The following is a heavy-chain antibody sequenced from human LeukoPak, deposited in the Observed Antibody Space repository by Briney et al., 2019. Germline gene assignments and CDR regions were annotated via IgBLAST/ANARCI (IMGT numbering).Heavy chain of an antibody. D-gene: IGHD3-22*01. CDR2: IYTSGST. CDR3: AREFLDYYDSSGYFRFDY. V-gene: IGHV4-4*07. J-gene: IGHJ4*02. CDR1: GGSISSYY. Sequence: PETLSLTCTVSGGSISSYYWSWIRQPAGKGLEWIGRIYTSGSTNYNPSLKSRVTMSVDTSKNQFSLKLSSVTAADTAVYYCAREFLDYYDSSGYFRFDYWGQGTLVTVSS.